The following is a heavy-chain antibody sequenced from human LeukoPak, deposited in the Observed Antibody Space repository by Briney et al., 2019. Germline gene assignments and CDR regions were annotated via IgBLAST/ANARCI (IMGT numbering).Heavy chain of an antibody. CDR2: IYYSGTT. J-gene: IGHJ4*02. CDR1: GGSISSSSYY. Sequence: NPSETLSLTCKVSGGSISSSSYYWGWIRQSPGKGLEWIATIYYSGTTYYNPSLKTRVTIFVDTSKNQFSLKLSSVTAADTAVYYCARLVGAATDPFDYWGQGTLVTVSS. D-gene: IGHD1-26*01. CDR3: ARLVGAATDPFDY. V-gene: IGHV4-39*01.